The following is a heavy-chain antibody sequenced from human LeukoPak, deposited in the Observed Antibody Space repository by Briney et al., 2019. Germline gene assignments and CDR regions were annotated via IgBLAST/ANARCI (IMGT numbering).Heavy chain of an antibody. CDR2: INPNSGGT. CDR3: ARVGPNEWFRRPGWFGEPRGELYFDY. V-gene: IGHV1-2*02. D-gene: IGHD3-10*01. Sequence: ASVKVSCKASGYTFTGYYMHWVRQAPGQGLEWMGWINPNSGGTNYAQKFQGRVTMTRDTSISTAYMELSRLRSDDTAVYYCARVGPNEWFRRPGWFGEPRGELYFDYWGQGTLVTVSS. CDR1: GYTFTGYY. J-gene: IGHJ4*02.